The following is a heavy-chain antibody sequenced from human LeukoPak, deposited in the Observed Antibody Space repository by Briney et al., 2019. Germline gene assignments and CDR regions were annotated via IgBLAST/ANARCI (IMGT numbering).Heavy chain of an antibody. V-gene: IGHV1-46*03. CDR1: GYTFTRYY. Sequence: ASVKVSCKASGYTFTRYYMHWVRQAPGQGLEWMGTINPSGGSTSYAQKFQGRVTMTRDTSTSTVYMELSSLRSEDTAVYYCARDKVQTYYYDSSGYYYTLLAFDYWGQGTLVTVSS. D-gene: IGHD3-22*01. CDR3: ARDKVQTYYYDSSGYYYTLLAFDY. J-gene: IGHJ4*02. CDR2: INPSGGST.